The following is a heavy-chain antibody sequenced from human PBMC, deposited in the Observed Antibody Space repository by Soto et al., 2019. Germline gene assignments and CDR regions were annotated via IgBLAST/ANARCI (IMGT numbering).Heavy chain of an antibody. CDR1: GVTFSNYA. Sequence: QVQLVQSGAEVKKPGSSVKVSCKASGVTFSNYAISWVRQAPGQGLEWMGGIIPKFGTANYAQKFQGRVTITADRSTSTASLDLCSLRSEDTAVYYCVRDAGIVEGEYGMDVWGQGTTVTVSS. CDR2: IIPKFGTA. CDR3: VRDAGIVEGEYGMDV. V-gene: IGHV1-69*06. D-gene: IGHD1-26*01. J-gene: IGHJ6*02.